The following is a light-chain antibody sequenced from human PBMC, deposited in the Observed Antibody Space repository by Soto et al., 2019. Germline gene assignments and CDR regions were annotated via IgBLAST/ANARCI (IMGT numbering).Light chain of an antibody. J-gene: IGKJ1*01. CDR2: DAS. Sequence: EIEVTQSLSTLSLSTGERATLSCRASQSVSSYLAWYQQKPGQAPRLLIYDASNRATGIPARFSGSGSGTDFTLTISSLEPEDFAVYYCQQRTNWPITFGQGTKVDIK. CDR1: QSVSSY. V-gene: IGKV3-11*01. CDR3: QQRTNWPIT.